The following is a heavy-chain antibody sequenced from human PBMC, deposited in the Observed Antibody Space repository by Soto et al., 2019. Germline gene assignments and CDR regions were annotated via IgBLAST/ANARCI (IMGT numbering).Heavy chain of an antibody. CDR1: GGSTSSYY. J-gene: IGHJ5*02. CDR2: VYYSGST. V-gene: IGHV4-59*01. Sequence: SETLSLTCTVSGGSTSSYYWSWIRQPPGKGLEWIGYVYYSGSTNYNPSLKSRVTISVDTSKNQFSLKLSSVTAADTAVYYCARMEVDWWFDPWGQGTLVTVSS. CDR3: ARMEVDWWFDP. D-gene: IGHD3-9*01.